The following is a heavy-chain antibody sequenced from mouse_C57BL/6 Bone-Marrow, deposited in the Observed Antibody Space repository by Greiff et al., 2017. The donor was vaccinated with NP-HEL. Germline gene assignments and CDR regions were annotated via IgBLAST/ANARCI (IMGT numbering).Heavy chain of an antibody. J-gene: IGHJ2*01. D-gene: IGHD2-12*01. CDR2: ISPRSGNT. Sequence: VQLQQSGAELARPGASVKLSCKASGYPFTSSGISWVKQRTGQGLEWIGEISPRSGNTHYNEKFKGKATLTADKSSSTAYMELRSLTSEDSAVYFCARKDDEGYFDYWGQGTTLTVSS. V-gene: IGHV1-81*01. CDR1: GYPFTSSG. CDR3: ARKDDEGYFDY.